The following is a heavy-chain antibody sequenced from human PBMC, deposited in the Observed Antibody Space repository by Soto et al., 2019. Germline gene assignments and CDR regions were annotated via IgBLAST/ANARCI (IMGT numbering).Heavy chain of an antibody. CDR2: IIPAFGTA. CDR3: ALGYQSPSDVFDL. CDR1: GGTFSSSA. D-gene: IGHD2-2*01. V-gene: IGHV1-69*13. J-gene: IGHJ5*02. Sequence: SVKVYCKASGGTFSSSAITWVRQAPGQGLEWVGGIIPAFGTANYSLKFQGRVFVTADQSTSTAYMELSSLTSEDTAFYYCALGYQSPSDVFDLSGPGIFVT.